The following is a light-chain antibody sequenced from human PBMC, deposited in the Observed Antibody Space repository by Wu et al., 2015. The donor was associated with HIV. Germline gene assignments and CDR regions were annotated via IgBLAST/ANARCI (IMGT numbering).Light chain of an antibody. CDR2: GAF. CDR1: QSISNN. Sequence: EIVMTQSPATLSVSPGERATLSCRASQSISNNLAWYQQKPGQAPRLLIYGAFSRATGIPDRFSGSGSGTDFTLTISRLEPEDFAVYYCQQYGSSPPYTFGQGTKLEIK. CDR3: QQYGSSPPYT. J-gene: IGKJ2*01. V-gene: IGKV3-20*01.